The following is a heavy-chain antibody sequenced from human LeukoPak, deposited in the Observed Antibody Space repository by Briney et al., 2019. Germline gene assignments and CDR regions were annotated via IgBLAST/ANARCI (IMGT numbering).Heavy chain of an antibody. CDR1: DGSKSSSSCSGGSSSY. CDR3: ARHEEYSSGWYVGPLYFDY. CDR2: IFYGRPT. V-gene: IGHV4-39*01. Sequence: PSDTLSLICTASDGSKSSSSCSGGSSSYWGWIRQPPGKGGEWIGSIFYGRPTYYNPSLKSRVTISVDTSKSQFSLRLNSVTAADTAVYYCARHEEYSSGWYVGPLYFDYWGQGILVTVSS. D-gene: IGHD6-19*01. J-gene: IGHJ4*02.